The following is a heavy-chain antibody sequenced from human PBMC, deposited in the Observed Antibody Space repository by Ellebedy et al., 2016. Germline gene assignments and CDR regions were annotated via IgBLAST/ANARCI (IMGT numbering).Heavy chain of an antibody. Sequence: GGSLRLSCAASGFTFSSYDMHWVRQATGKGLEWVSAIGTAGDTYYPGSVKGRFTISRENAKNSLYLQMNSLRAEDTAVYYCARDLWDTAMVTNYFDYWGQGTLVTVSS. CDR1: GFTFSSYD. D-gene: IGHD5-18*01. CDR3: ARDLWDTAMVTNYFDY. CDR2: IGTAGDT. V-gene: IGHV3-13*01. J-gene: IGHJ4*02.